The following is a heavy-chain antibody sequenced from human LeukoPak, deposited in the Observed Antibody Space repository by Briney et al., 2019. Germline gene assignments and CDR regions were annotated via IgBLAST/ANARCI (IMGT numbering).Heavy chain of an antibody. V-gene: IGHV4-4*02. Sequence: SESLSLTCAVSGGSISSSNWWSWVRQPPGKGLEWIGEIYHSGSTNYSPSLKSRVTISVDKSKNQFSLKLSSVTAADTAVYYCARPYGSGSYFDYWGQGTLVTVSS. J-gene: IGHJ4*02. CDR2: IYHSGST. CDR3: ARPYGSGSYFDY. CDR1: GGSISSSNW. D-gene: IGHD3-10*01.